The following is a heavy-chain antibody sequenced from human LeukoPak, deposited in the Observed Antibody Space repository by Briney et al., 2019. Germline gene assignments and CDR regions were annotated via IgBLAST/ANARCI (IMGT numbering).Heavy chain of an antibody. D-gene: IGHD6-13*01. V-gene: IGHV1-2*02. J-gene: IGHJ4*02. CDR1: GYTFTDYY. CDR3: ARVPGPYTTSRFDY. CDR2: TDPNSGGT. Sequence: ASVSDSCMTSGYTFTDYYLHWVRQAPGQGLEWMGRTDPNSGGTNYAQTFQVRVTVTRDTSISTVYMELSGLRSDDTAVYYCARVPGPYTTSRFDYWGQGTLVTVSS.